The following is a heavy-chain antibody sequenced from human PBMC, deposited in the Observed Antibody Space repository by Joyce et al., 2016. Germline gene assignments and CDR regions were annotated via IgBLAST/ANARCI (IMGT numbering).Heavy chain of an antibody. CDR2: INTDGSST. J-gene: IGHJ5*02. CDR1: GFSFSGYW. D-gene: IGHD6-6*01. V-gene: IGHV3-74*01. Sequence: EVQLVESGGGLVQPGGSLRLSCAASGFSFSGYWIHWVRQAPVKGLVWVSRINTDGSSTRFADYVKGRFTISRDNAKNTLYLQMNSLRAEDTAVYYCVRGISARPGGPNWFDPWGQGTLVTVSS. CDR3: VRGISARPGGPNWFDP.